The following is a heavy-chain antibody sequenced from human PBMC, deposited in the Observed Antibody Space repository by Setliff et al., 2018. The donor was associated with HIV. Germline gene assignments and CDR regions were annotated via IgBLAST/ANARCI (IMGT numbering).Heavy chain of an antibody. CDR3: ARGLIVVVPAAIIRYDAFDI. V-gene: IGHV4-39*07. J-gene: IGHJ3*02. CDR1: GGSISSSSYY. D-gene: IGHD2-2*01. CDR2: IYYSGST. Sequence: PSETLSLTCTVSGGSISSSSYYWGWIRQPPGKGLEWIGSIYYSGSTYYIPSLKSRVTISVDTSKNQFSLKLSSVTAADTAVYYCARGLIVVVPAAIIRYDAFDIWGQGTMVTVSS.